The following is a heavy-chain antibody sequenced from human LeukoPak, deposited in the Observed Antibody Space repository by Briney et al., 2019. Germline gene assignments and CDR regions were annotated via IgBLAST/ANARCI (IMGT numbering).Heavy chain of an antibody. CDR2: IYTSGST. CDR1: GGSISSYY. Sequence: SETLSLTCTVSGGSISSYYRSWIRQPAGKGLEWIGRIYTSGSTNYNPSLKSRVTMSVDTSKNQFSLKLSSVTAADTAVYYCARDIGGYCSSTSCPILRLGFDPWGQGTLVTVSS. V-gene: IGHV4-4*07. CDR3: ARDIGGYCSSTSCPILRLGFDP. D-gene: IGHD2-2*01. J-gene: IGHJ5*02.